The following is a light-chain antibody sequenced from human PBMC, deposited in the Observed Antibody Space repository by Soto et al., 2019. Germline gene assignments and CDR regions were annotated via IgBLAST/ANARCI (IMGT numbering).Light chain of an antibody. J-gene: IGKJ1*01. CDR1: LTISRL. CDR3: HRYNSYSEA. Sequence: EIQMTQSPATLSGSVGDRAAITCRASLTISRLLAWYQQKPGKPPKLLIYKASTLISGVPSRFSGSGSGTEFTLTCSSLQPDDFATYYLHRYNSYSEAFGQATKGEL. CDR2: KAS. V-gene: IGKV1-5*03.